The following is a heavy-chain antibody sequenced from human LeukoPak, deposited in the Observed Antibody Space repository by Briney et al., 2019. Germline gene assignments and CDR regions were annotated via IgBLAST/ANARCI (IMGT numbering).Heavy chain of an antibody. J-gene: IGHJ3*01. V-gene: IGHV5-51*01. Sequence: GESLKISCKGSGYSFTTNWIGWVRQMPGKGLEWMGIIYPGDSDIRYNPSFEGQVTISADKSISTAYLQWRSLKASDTAMYYCARRAGDSVTKRAFDFWGQGTMVTVSS. CDR3: ARRAGDSVTKRAFDF. CDR1: GYSFTTNW. D-gene: IGHD4-17*01. CDR2: IYPGDSDI.